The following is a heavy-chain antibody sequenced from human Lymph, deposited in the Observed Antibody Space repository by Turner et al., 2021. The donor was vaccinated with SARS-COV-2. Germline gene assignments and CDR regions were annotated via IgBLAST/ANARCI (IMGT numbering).Heavy chain of an antibody. V-gene: IGHV3-7*01. CDR3: ARMGSSSWYFDY. CDR1: GFTFSYNW. D-gene: IGHD1-26*01. Sequence: EVQLVESGGGLVQPGGSLRLSCAASGFTFSYNWMSWVRQAPGKGLEGVANIKQDGSEKYYVDSVKGRFTISRDNAKNSLFLQMNSLRAEDTAVYYCARMGSSSWYFDYSGQGTLVTVSS. J-gene: IGHJ4*02. CDR2: IKQDGSEK.